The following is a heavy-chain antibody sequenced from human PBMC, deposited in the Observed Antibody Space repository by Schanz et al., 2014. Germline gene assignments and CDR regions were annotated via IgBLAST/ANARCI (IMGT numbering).Heavy chain of an antibody. V-gene: IGHV3-23*04. CDR3: AKIWKAHHLTGRPGWSDGMDV. D-gene: IGHD3-3*01. J-gene: IGHJ6*02. Sequence: EARLVESGGGLVEPGGSLRLSCSGSGFTFSEVYMSWVRQAPGKGLEWVSTIARGGSHTFYADSVTGRFTISGDNSKNTLVLQMNSLRVEDTAIYYCAKIWKAHHLTGRPGWSDGMDVWGQGTTV. CDR1: GFTFSEVY. CDR2: IARGGSHT.